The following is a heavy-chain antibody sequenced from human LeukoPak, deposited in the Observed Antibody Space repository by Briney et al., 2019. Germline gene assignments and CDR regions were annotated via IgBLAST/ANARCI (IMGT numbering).Heavy chain of an antibody. V-gene: IGHV3-21*01. Sequence: KSGGSLRLSCAASGFTFNSYSMNWVRQAPGKGMEWVSFISSSSSYIYYADSVKGRFTVSRDNSKNTLFLQMNSLSADDTAAYCCARDLMVRGETGAFDIWGQGTMVTVSS. D-gene: IGHD3-10*01. CDR1: GFTFNSYS. CDR3: ARDLMVRGETGAFDI. J-gene: IGHJ3*02. CDR2: ISSSSSYI.